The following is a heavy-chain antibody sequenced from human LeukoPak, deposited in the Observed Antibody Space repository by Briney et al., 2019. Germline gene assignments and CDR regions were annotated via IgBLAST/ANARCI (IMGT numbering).Heavy chain of an antibody. CDR3: ARGRGYYYYYGMDV. D-gene: IGHD2-15*01. CDR1: GFTFSSYS. J-gene: IGHJ6*02. Sequence: GSLRLSCAASGFTFSSYSMNWVRQPPGKGLEWIGEINHSGSTNYNPSLKSRVTISVDTSKNQFSLKLSSVTAADTAVYYCARGRGYYYYYGMDVWGQGTTVTVSS. CDR2: INHSGST. V-gene: IGHV4-34*01.